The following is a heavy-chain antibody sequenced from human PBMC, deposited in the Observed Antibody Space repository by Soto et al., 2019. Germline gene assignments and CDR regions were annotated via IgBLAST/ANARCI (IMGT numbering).Heavy chain of an antibody. CDR2: IDPSDSYT. V-gene: IGHV5-10-1*01. CDR3: ASVDTAMVDYYYYGMDV. CDR1: GYIFTTYW. J-gene: IGHJ6*02. Sequence: GESLKISCKGSGYIFTTYWISWVRQMPGRGLEWMGRIDPSDSYTNYSPSFQGHVTISADKSISTAYLQWSSLKASDTAMYYCASVDTAMVDYYYYGMDVWGQGTTVTVSS. D-gene: IGHD5-18*01.